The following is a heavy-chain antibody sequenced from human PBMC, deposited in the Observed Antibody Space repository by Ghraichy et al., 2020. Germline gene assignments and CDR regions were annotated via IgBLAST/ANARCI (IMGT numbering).Heavy chain of an antibody. V-gene: IGHV3-30-3*01. J-gene: IGHJ4*02. CDR3: ARDHRLLWFGESPDY. D-gene: IGHD3-10*01. CDR2: ISYDGSNK. CDR1: GFTFSSYA. Sequence: GGSLRLSCAASGFTFSSYAMHWVRQAPGKGLEWVAVISYDGSNKYYADSVKGRFTISRDNSKNTLYLQMNSLRAEDTAVYYCARDHRLLWFGESPDYWGQGTLVTVSS.